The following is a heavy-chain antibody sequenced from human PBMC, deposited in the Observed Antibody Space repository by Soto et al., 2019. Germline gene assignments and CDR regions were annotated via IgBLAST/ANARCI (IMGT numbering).Heavy chain of an antibody. J-gene: IGHJ5*01. V-gene: IGHV3-23*01. Sequence: GASLRLSCEASGFRLRTRAMSWVRQAPGKGLEWVASIRPGGDSTYYADSVKGRFAVSRDNSNVTLYLQMDSLRVEDTAIYYCTTHEEGAPWAGGFDSWGQGTLVTAS. CDR2: IRPGGDST. D-gene: IGHD1-26*01. CDR1: GFRLRTRA. CDR3: TTHEEGAPWAGGFDS.